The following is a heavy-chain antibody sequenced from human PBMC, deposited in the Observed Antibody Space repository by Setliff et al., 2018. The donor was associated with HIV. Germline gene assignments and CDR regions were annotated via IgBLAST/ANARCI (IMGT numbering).Heavy chain of an antibody. Sequence: KTSETLSLTCTVSGGSISSTSYYWGWIRQPPGKGLEWIGNIYYSGGTDYHPSLESRVTISVDTSKNQFSLKLGSVTAADTAVYFCARRFEQWLAFDYWGQGTLVTVSS. CDR2: IYYSGGT. V-gene: IGHV4-39*01. J-gene: IGHJ4*02. CDR3: ARRFEQWLAFDY. D-gene: IGHD6-19*01. CDR1: GGSISSTSYY.